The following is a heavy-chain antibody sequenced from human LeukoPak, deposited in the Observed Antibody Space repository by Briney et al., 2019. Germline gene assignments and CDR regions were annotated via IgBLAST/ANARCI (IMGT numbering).Heavy chain of an antibody. Sequence: SETLSLTCTVSGGSISNSSFYWGWIRQPPGKGLECIASISYPGSTFYNPSLRSRVTISVDTSKNQFSLRLSSVTAADTAVYYCARDHDGDSEYFDYWGQGTLVTVSS. D-gene: IGHD4-17*01. CDR1: GGSISNSSFY. J-gene: IGHJ4*02. CDR3: ARDHDGDSEYFDY. CDR2: ISYPGST. V-gene: IGHV4-39*01.